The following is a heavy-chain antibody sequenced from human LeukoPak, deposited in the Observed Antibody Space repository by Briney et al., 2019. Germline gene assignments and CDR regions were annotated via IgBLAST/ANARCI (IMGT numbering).Heavy chain of an antibody. CDR1: GYTLTELS. V-gene: IGHV1-24*01. CDR3: ARQGTYSSAIGMGY. D-gene: IGHD6-19*01. J-gene: IGHJ4*02. Sequence: ASVKVSCKVSGYTLTELSMHWVRQAPGKGLEWMEGFDPEDGETIYAQKFQGRVTMTEDTSTDTAYMELSSLRSEDTAVYYCARQGTYSSAIGMGYWGQGTLVTVSS. CDR2: FDPEDGET.